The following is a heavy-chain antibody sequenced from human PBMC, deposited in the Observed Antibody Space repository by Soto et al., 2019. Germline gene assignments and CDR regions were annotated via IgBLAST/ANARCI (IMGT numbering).Heavy chain of an antibody. Sequence: GGSLRLSCVASGFTFSSFWMCWIRQAPGKGLEWVANMNADGSEKAYVDSVKGRFTVSRDNAKNSVYLQMNSLTAEDTAVYFCARDFSYQRFDHWGQGTLVTVSS. D-gene: IGHD3-16*02. J-gene: IGHJ4*02. CDR3: ARDFSYQRFDH. CDR2: MNADGSEK. CDR1: GFTFSSFW. V-gene: IGHV3-7*01.